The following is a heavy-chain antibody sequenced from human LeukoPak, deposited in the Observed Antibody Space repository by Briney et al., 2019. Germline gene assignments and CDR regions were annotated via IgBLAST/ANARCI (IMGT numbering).Heavy chain of an antibody. Sequence: GASVKVSCKASGGTFSSYAISWVRQAPGQGLEWMGWINPNSGGTNYAQKFQGRVTMTRDTSISTAYMELSRLRSDDTAVYYCARDAENAFDIWGQGTMVTVSS. V-gene: IGHV1-2*02. CDR2: INPNSGGT. CDR3: ARDAENAFDI. CDR1: GGTFSSYA. J-gene: IGHJ3*02.